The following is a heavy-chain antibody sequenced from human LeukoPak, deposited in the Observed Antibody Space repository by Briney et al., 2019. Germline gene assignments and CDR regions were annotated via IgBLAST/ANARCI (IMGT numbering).Heavy chain of an antibody. CDR2: INHSGST. Sequence: SETLSLTCAVYGGSFSGYYWSWIRQPPGKGLEWNGEINHSGSTNYNPSLKSRVTISVDTSKNQFSLKLSSVTAADTAVYYCARGFNDSSGYYVYFDYWGQGTLVTVSS. CDR1: GGSFSGYY. D-gene: IGHD3-22*01. V-gene: IGHV4-34*01. J-gene: IGHJ4*02. CDR3: ARGFNDSSGYYVYFDY.